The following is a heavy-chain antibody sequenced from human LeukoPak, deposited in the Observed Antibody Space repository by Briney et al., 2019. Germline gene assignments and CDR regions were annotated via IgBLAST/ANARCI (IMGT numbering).Heavy chain of an antibody. CDR1: GYTFTRYY. V-gene: IGHV1-2*02. CDR2: INPNSGGT. D-gene: IGHD1-26*01. CDR3: ARPAEGIVGASRYFDY. Sequence: GASVKVSCKASGYTFTRYYMHWVRQAPGQGLEWMGWINPNSGGTNYAQKFQGRVTMTRDTSISTAYMELSRLRSDDTAVYYCARPAEGIVGASRYFDYWGQGTLVTVSS. J-gene: IGHJ4*02.